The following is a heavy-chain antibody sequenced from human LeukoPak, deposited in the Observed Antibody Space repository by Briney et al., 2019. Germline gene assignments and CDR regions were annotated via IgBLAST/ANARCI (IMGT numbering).Heavy chain of an antibody. Sequence: GWSLRLSCAASGFTFDDYAMHWVRQAPGKGLEWVSGISWNSGSIGYADSVKGRFTISRDNAKNSLYLQMNSLRAEDTALYYCAKAMSGSYYYFDYWGQGTLVTVSS. CDR1: GFTFDDYA. D-gene: IGHD1-26*01. CDR3: AKAMSGSYYYFDY. V-gene: IGHV3-9*01. J-gene: IGHJ4*02. CDR2: ISWNSGSI.